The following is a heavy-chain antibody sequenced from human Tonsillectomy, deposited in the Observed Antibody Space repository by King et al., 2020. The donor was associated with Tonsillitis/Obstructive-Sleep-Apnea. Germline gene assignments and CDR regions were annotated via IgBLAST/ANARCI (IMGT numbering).Heavy chain of an antibody. Sequence: QLQESGPGLVKPSETLSLTCTVSGGSISSYYWSWIRQPPGKGLEWIGYIYYSGSTNYNASLKSRVTISVDTSKNQFSLKLSSVTAADTAVYYCARGTMSRYTSGSHYFDYWGQGTLGTVSS. J-gene: IGHJ4*02. V-gene: IGHV4-59*01. D-gene: IGHD6-19*01. CDR1: GGSISSYY. CDR3: ARGTMSRYTSGSHYFDY. CDR2: IYYSGST.